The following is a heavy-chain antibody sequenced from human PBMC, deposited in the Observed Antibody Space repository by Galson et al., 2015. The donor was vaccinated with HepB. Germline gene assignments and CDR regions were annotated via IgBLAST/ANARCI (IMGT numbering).Heavy chain of an antibody. CDR2: ISGSGGST. CDR1: GFTFSSYA. J-gene: IGHJ3*02. Sequence: SLRLSCAASGFTFSSYAMSWVRQAPGKGLEWVSAISGSGGSTYYADSVKGRFTISRDNSKNTLYLQMNSLRAEDTAVYYCAKGDYDSSGYPDAFDIWGQGTMVTVSS. V-gene: IGHV3-23*01. CDR3: AKGDYDSSGYPDAFDI. D-gene: IGHD3-22*01.